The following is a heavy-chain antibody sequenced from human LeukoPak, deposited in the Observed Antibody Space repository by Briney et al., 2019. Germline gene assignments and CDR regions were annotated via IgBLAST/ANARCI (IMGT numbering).Heavy chain of an antibody. CDR3: ARSVVPRGDAFDI. D-gene: IGHD3-22*01. V-gene: IGHV5-51*01. Sequence: GESLKISCKGSGYSFTSYWIVWVRQMPGKGLEWMGIIYPGDSDTRYSPSFQGQVTISADKSISTAYLQWSSLKASDTAMYYCARSVVPRGDAFDIWGQGTMVTVSS. CDR1: GYSFTSYW. CDR2: IYPGDSDT. J-gene: IGHJ3*02.